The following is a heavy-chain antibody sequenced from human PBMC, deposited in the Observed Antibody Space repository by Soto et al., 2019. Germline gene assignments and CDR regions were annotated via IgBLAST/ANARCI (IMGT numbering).Heavy chain of an antibody. V-gene: IGHV3-11*01. CDR2: IGSGGDKK. CDR1: GFTFSALS. Sequence: QVQLTESGGGLVKPGGSLRLSCAASGFTFSALSISWIRQAPGKGLEWISCIGSGGDKKIYAESVRGRFTISRDNAKNSLYLQMNSLRAEDTAVYYCARDRGAVTGDYFDYWGQGTLVTVSS. CDR3: ARDRGAVTGDYFDY. D-gene: IGHD3-9*01. J-gene: IGHJ4*02.